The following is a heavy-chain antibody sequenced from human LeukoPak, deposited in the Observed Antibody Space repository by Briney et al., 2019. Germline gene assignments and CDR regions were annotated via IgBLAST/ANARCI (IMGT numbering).Heavy chain of an antibody. J-gene: IGHJ5*02. CDR1: GFTLSNAY. D-gene: IGHD1-26*01. CDR3: TTTIVGVTTWFDP. Sequence: TGGSLRLSCAASGFTLSNAYMSWVRQAPGKGLEWVGRIKNKTNGGTTDYAAPVKGRFTISRDDSKNTLYLQMNSLKTEDTAVYYCTTTIVGVTTWFDPWGQGTLVTVSS. CDR2: IKNKTNGGTT. V-gene: IGHV3-15*01.